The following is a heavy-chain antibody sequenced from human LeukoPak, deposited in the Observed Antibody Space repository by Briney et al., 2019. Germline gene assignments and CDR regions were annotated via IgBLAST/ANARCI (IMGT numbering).Heavy chain of an antibody. D-gene: IGHD2-21*02. V-gene: IGHV3-23*01. CDR3: AKGLAYCGGDCYSGDY. CDR1: GFTFSSDA. J-gene: IGHJ4*02. CDR2: ISGGGGTT. Sequence: GGSLRLSCAASGFTFSSDAMNWVRQAPGKGLEWVSVISGGGGTTYYSDSVKGRFTISRDNSKNTLYLQMNSLRAEDTAVYYCAKGLAYCGGDCYSGDYWGQGTLVTVSS.